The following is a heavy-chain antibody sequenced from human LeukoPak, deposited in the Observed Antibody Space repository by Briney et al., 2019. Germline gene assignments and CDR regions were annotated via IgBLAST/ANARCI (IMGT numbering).Heavy chain of an antibody. D-gene: IGHD3-9*01. V-gene: IGHV1-2*06. CDR1: GYTFTGYY. CDR2: INPNSGGT. CDR3: ALNWYYYILTGYLED. Sequence: ASVKVSCKASGYTFTGYYMHWVRQAPGQGLEWMGRINPNSGGTNYAQKFQGRVTMTRDTSISTAYMELSRLRSDDTAVYYCALNWYYYILTGYLEDWGQGTLVTVSS. J-gene: IGHJ4*02.